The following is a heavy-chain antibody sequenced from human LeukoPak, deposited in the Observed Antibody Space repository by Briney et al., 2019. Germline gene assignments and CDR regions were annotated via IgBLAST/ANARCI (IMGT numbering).Heavy chain of an antibody. V-gene: IGHV3-23*01. CDR1: GFSFGSYA. CDR2: ISGSGGST. D-gene: IGHD4-17*01. Sequence: PGGSLRLSCAASGFSFGSYAMSWVRQAPGKGLEWVSAISGSGGSTYYADSVKGRFTISRDNSKNTLYLQMNSLRAEDTAVYYCAKGADYVRAEYFQHWGQGTLVTVSS. CDR3: AKGADYVRAEYFQH. J-gene: IGHJ1*01.